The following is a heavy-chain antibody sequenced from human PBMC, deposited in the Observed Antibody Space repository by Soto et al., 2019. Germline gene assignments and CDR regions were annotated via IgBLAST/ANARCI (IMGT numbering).Heavy chain of an antibody. D-gene: IGHD2-2*01. J-gene: IGHJ6*02. CDR2: ISSSSSYI. Sequence: PGGSLRLSCAASGFTFSSYSMNWVRQAPGKGLEWVSSISSSSSYIYYADSVKGRFTISRDNAKNSLYLQMNSLRVEDTAVYYCARGREYQLLSDGMDVWGQGTTVTVSS. V-gene: IGHV3-21*01. CDR1: GFTFSSYS. CDR3: ARGREYQLLSDGMDV.